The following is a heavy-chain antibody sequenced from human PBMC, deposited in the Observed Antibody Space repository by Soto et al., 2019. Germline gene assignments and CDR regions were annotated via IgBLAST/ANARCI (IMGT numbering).Heavy chain of an antibody. CDR2: IYYSGST. D-gene: IGHD2-8*01. CDR1: GGSVSSGSYY. V-gene: IGHV4-61*01. CDR3: ARGTYCTNGVCVFDY. J-gene: IGHJ4*02. Sequence: SETLSLTCTVSGGSVSSGSYYWSWIRQPPGKGLEWIGYIYYSGSTNYNPSLKSRVTISVDKSKNQCSLKLSSVTAADTAVYYCARGTYCTNGVCVFDYWGQGTLVTVSS.